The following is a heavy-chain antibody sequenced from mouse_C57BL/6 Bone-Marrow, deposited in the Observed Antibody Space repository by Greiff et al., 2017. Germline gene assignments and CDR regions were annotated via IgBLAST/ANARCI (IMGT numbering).Heavy chain of an antibody. J-gene: IGHJ2*01. CDR3: ARSVVDY. CDR2: IRNKANGYTT. CDR1: GFTFTDYY. D-gene: IGHD1-1*01. V-gene: IGHV7-3*01. Sequence: DVHLVESGGGLVQPGGSLSLSCAASGFTFTDYYMSWVRQPPGKGLEWLGFIRNKANGYTTEYNASVKGRFTISRDNSQSILYLQMNALRAEDSATYYCARSVVDYWGQGTTLTVSS.